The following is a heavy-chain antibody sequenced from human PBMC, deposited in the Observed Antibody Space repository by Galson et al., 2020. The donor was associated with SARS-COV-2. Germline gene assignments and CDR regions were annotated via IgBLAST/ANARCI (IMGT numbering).Heavy chain of an antibody. D-gene: IGHD3-22*01. V-gene: IGHV4-59*08. CDR1: GGSISSYY. Sequence: TLSLTCTVSGGSISSYYWSWIRQPPGKGLEWIGYIYYSGSTYYNPSLKSRVTISVDTSKNQFSLKLSSVTAADTAVYYCARLNLGYYYDSSGYLSTEFDYWGQGTLVTVSS. CDR2: IYYSGST. CDR3: ARLNLGYYYDSSGYLSTEFDY. J-gene: IGHJ4*02.